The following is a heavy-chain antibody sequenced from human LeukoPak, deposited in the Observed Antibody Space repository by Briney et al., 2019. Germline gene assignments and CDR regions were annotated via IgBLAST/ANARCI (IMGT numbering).Heavy chain of an antibody. Sequence: PSETLSLTCTVSGVSINSYYWNWIRQPAGKGLEWIGRIYTSGSTNYNPSLKSRVTMSVDTSKNQFSLKLSSATAADTAVYYCARHLPVTISPSDWGQGTLVTVSS. CDR2: IYTSGST. CDR3: ARHLPVTISPSD. J-gene: IGHJ4*02. V-gene: IGHV4-4*07. CDR1: GVSINSYY. D-gene: IGHD3-3*01.